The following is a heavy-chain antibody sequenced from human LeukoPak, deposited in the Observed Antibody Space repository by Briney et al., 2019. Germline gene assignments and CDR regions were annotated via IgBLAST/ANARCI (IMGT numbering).Heavy chain of an antibody. V-gene: IGHV3-23*01. Sequence: GGSLRLSCAASGFTFSSSAMSWVRQAPGKGLEWVSAISGSGDNTYYADSVKGRFTISRDNSKNTLYLQMNSLKTEDTAVYYCTAVSSRYWSFDVWGRGTLVIVSS. J-gene: IGHJ2*01. D-gene: IGHD6-6*01. CDR2: ISGSGDNT. CDR3: TAVSSRYWSFDV. CDR1: GFTFSSSA.